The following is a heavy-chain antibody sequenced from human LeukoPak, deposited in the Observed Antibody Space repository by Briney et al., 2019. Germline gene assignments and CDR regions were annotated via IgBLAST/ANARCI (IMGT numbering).Heavy chain of an antibody. CDR1: GGSISSSSYY. D-gene: IGHD6-13*01. V-gene: IGHV4-39*07. CDR2: IYHSGST. Sequence: SETLSLTCTVSGGSISSSSYYWGWIRQPPGKGLEWIGSIYHSGSTYYNPSLKSRVTISVDTSKNQFSLKLSSVTAADTAVYYCARGAAGIAAAGNIDYWGQGTLVTVSS. CDR3: ARGAAGIAAAGNIDY. J-gene: IGHJ4*02.